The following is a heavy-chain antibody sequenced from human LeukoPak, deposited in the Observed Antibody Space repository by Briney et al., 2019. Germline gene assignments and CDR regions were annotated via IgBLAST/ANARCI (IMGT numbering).Heavy chain of an antibody. J-gene: IGHJ5*02. V-gene: IGHV3-30-3*01. CDR3: AREYYGGNSDARGWFDP. CDR2: ISYDGSNK. Sequence: TGGSLRLSCAASGFTFSSYAMHWVRQAPGKGLEWVAVISYDGSNKYYADSVKGRFTISRDNSKNTLYLQMNSLRAEDTAVYYCAREYYGGNSDARGWFDPWGQGTLVTVSS. D-gene: IGHD4-23*01. CDR1: GFTFSSYA.